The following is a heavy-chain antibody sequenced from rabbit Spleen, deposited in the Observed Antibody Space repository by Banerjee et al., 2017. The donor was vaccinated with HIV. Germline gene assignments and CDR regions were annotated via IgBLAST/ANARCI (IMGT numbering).Heavy chain of an antibody. D-gene: IGHD8-1*01. CDR3: ARGDVNDGNGYNL. CDR1: GFSFSSSYY. Sequence: QSLEESGGGLVQPEGSLTLTCTASGFSFSSSYYMCWVRQAPGKGLEWIACIVTGSSGKTYYATWASGRFTISKTSSTTLTLQMTSLTAADTATYFCARGDVNDGNGYNLWGPGTLVTVS. J-gene: IGHJ4*01. V-gene: IGHV1S40*01. CDR2: IVTGSSGKT.